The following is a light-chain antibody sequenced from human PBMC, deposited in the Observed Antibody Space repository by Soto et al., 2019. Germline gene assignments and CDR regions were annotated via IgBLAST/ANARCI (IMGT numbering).Light chain of an antibody. CDR2: EGS. CDR3: CSYAGSSTLV. V-gene: IGLV2-23*01. J-gene: IGLJ2*01. CDR1: SSDVGSYNL. Sequence: QSVLTQPASVSGSPGQSITISCTGTSSDVGSYNLVSWYQQHPGKAPKLMIHEGSKRPSGVSIRFSGSKSGNTASLTISGLQAEDEADYYCCSYAGSSTLVFGGGTKLTVL.